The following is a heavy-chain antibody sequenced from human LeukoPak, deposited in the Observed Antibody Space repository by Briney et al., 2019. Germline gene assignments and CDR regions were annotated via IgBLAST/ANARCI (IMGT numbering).Heavy chain of an antibody. D-gene: IGHD6-13*01. J-gene: IGHJ5*02. V-gene: IGHV3-33*01. CDR1: GFTFSSFG. Sequence: GGSLRLSCAASGFTFSSFGMHWVRQAPGKGLEWVAVIWYDASNKYYADSVKGRFTISRDNSKNTLFLQMNSLRDDDSAVYYCVRGVGVSRFNYFDPWGQGTLVIVSS. CDR3: VRGVGVSRFNYFDP. CDR2: IWYDASNK.